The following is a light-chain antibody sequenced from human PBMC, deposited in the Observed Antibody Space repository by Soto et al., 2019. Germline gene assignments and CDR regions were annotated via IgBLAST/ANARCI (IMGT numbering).Light chain of an antibody. CDR2: AAS. J-gene: IGKJ4*01. CDR1: QSVYSN. V-gene: IGKV3-15*01. Sequence: EIVMTQSPATLSVSPGERATLSCRASQSVYSNLAWYQQKPGQAPGLLIYAASTRATGIPARFSVSGSGTEFTLTISSLQSEDFAVYYCQQYNSWPLTFGGGTKVEIK. CDR3: QQYNSWPLT.